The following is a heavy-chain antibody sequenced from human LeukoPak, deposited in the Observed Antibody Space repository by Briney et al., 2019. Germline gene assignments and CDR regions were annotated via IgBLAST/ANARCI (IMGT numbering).Heavy chain of an antibody. D-gene: IGHD1-26*01. CDR3: AKRTSWVDY. Sequence: PGGSLRLSCAASGFTFSGCAMSWVRQAPGKGLEWVSTVTDNGGSTFYADSVKGWFTISRDNSKDTLYLQMNSLRAEDAAVYYCAKRTSWVDYWGQGTLVTVSS. CDR2: VTDNGGST. CDR1: GFTFSGCA. J-gene: IGHJ4*02. V-gene: IGHV3-23*01.